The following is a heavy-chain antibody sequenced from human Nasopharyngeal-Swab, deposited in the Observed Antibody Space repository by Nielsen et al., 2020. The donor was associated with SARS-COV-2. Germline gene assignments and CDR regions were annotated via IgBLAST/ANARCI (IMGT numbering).Heavy chain of an antibody. CDR2: IYSGGST. V-gene: IGHV3-53*04. Sequence: RRSLTPSCVVSGLIASINYMSWVRPAPGKVLEWVSVIYSGGSTYYPDSVKGRFTISRHNSKNTLYLQMNSLRAEDTAVYYCAGDYCSGGSCYCCSFDYWGQGTLVTVSS. D-gene: IGHD2-15*01. CDR3: AGDYCSGGSCYCCSFDY. J-gene: IGHJ4*02. CDR1: GLIASINY.